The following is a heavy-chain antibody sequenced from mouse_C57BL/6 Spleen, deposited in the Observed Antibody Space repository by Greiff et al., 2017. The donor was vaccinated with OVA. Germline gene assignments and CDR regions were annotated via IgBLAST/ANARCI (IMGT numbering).Heavy chain of an antibody. J-gene: IGHJ3*01. V-gene: IGHV1-52*01. CDR1: GYTFTSYW. CDR2: IDPSDSET. CDR3: ARDYDYDGPFAY. Sequence: VQLQQPGAELVRLGSSVKLSCKASGYTFTSYWMHWVKQRPIQGLEWIGNIDPSDSETHYNQKFKDKATLTVDKSSSTAYMQLSSLTSEDSAVYYCARDYDYDGPFAYWGQGTLVTVSA. D-gene: IGHD2-4*01.